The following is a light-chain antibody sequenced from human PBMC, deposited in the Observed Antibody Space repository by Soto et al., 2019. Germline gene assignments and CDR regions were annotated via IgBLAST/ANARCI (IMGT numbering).Light chain of an antibody. CDR2: GAS. CDR1: QSVSTK. CDR3: QQYVSSPWA. Sequence: EILMTQSPATLSVSPGETATLSCRASQSVSTKLAWYQQKPGQAPRLLIYGASRRATGIPDRFTGSGSGTDFTLTISRLEPEDFAVYYCQQYVSSPWAFGQGTKVDIK. V-gene: IGKV3-20*01. J-gene: IGKJ1*01.